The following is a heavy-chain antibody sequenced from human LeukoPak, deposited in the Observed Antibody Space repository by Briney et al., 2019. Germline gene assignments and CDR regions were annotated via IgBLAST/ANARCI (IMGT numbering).Heavy chain of an antibody. CDR1: GYTFTSYG. CDR3: ARVGSGTVVTRYYYYYMDV. D-gene: IGHD4-23*01. V-gene: IGHV1-18*01. Sequence: ASVKVSCKASGYTFTSYGISWVRQAPGQGLEWMGWISAYNGNTNYAQKLQGRVTMTTDTSTSTAYMELRSLRSDDTAVYYCARVGSGTVVTRYYYYYMDVWGKGTTVTVSS. J-gene: IGHJ6*03. CDR2: ISAYNGNT.